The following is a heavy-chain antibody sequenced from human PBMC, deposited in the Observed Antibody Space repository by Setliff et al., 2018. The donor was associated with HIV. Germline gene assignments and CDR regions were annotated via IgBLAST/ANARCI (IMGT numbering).Heavy chain of an antibody. CDR3: ARGHHFYWYFDL. CDR2: MNPKSGKT. J-gene: IGHJ2*01. V-gene: IGHV1-8*02. CDR1: GYSFTNYD. Sequence: ASVKVSCKASGYSFTNYDINWVRQATGQGLEWMGWMNPKSGKTGYAQKFQGRVTVTMDIPKDTAYMELRGLTPDDTAVYYCARGHHFYWYFDLWGPGTLVTVSS.